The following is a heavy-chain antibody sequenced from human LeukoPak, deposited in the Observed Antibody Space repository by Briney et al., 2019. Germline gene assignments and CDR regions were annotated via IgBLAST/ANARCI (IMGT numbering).Heavy chain of an antibody. D-gene: IGHD3-22*01. J-gene: IGHJ4*02. CDR2: IIPIFGTA. Sequence: ASVKVSCKASGGTFSSYAISWVRQAPGQGLEWMGGIIPIFGTANYAQKFQGRVTITADKSTSTAYMELSSLRSEDTAVYYCARAMIVVDAFFDYWGQGTLVTVSS. V-gene: IGHV1-69*06. CDR3: ARAMIVVDAFFDY. CDR1: GGTFSSYA.